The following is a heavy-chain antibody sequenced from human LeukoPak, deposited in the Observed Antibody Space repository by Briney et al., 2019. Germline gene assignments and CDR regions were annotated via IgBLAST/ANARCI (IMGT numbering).Heavy chain of an antibody. CDR2: INHSGST. Sequence: SETLSLTCTVSGGSINNYYWSWIRQPAGKGLEWIGEINHSGSTNYNPSLKSRVTISVDTSKNQFSLKLSSVTAADTAVYYCASGGRRRFDYWGQGTLVTVSS. V-gene: IGHV4-34*01. J-gene: IGHJ4*02. CDR1: GGSINNYY. CDR3: ASGGRRRFDY.